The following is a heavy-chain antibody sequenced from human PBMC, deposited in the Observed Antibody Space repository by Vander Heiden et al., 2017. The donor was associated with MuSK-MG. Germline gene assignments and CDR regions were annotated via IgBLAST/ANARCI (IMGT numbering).Heavy chain of an antibody. V-gene: IGHV3-48*03. Sequence: EVQLVESGGGLVQPGGSLRLPCAASGFTFSSYEMNWVRPAPGKGLDWVSYPSSSVSTIYDAYSGKGRFTLSRDNAKNSLFLQINRSRADDTAVYYGGRWGDGITGTKDYWCHGSMVAVDS. J-gene: IGHJ4*01. CDR3: GRWGDGITGTKDY. CDR1: GFTFSSYE. CDR2: PSSSVSTI. D-gene: IGHD1-20*01.